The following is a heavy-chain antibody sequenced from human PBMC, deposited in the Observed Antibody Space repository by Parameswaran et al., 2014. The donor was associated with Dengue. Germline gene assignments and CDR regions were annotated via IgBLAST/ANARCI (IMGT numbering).Heavy chain of an antibody. CDR3: ARRPAYYFDSSMFDY. Sequence: ASETLSLTCTVSGGSINSDTYYWAWIRQPPGRGLEWIGSIDYIGTKYYNPSLKSRVAMSIDTSKNQFSLRLSSVTAADTAVYYCARRPAYYFDSSMFDYWGQGSLVTVSS. J-gene: IGHJ4*02. CDR2: IDYIGTK. D-gene: IGHD3-22*01. CDR1: GGSINSDTYY. V-gene: IGHV4-39*01.